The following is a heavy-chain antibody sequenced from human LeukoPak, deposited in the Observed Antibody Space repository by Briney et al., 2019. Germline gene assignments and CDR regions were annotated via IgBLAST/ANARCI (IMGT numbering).Heavy chain of an antibody. J-gene: IGHJ4*02. CDR1: GFTLNSNY. V-gene: IGHV3-66*01. CDR2: FYSGGST. Sequence: GSLRLSCAASGFTLNSNYMSWVRQAPGKGVEWGSVFYSGGSTYYADSVKGRFTSSRDNSKNTLYLQMNSLRAEDTAVYYCARDRGGYGYFDYWGQGTLVTVSS. D-gene: IGHD3-10*01. CDR3: ARDRGGYGYFDY.